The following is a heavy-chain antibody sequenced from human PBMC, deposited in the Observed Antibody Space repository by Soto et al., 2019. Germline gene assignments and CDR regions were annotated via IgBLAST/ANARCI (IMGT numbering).Heavy chain of an antibody. J-gene: IGHJ4*02. CDR1: GYTFTSYG. V-gene: IGHV1-18*01. Sequence: ASVKVSCKASGYTFTSYGISWVRQAPGQGLEWMGWISAYNGNTNYAQKLQGRVTMTTDTSTSTAFMELRSLRSDDTAVYYCARELATVVTGWPDYWGQGTLVTVSS. CDR3: ARELATVVTGWPDY. D-gene: IGHD4-17*01. CDR2: ISAYNGNT.